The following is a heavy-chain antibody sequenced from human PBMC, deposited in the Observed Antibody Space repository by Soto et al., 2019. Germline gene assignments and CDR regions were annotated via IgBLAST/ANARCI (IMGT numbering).Heavy chain of an antibody. CDR3: AREGSYSAYNFAHGIQLWSFDF. Sequence: SETLSLTCTVSGGSINTFYWSWIRQPAGKGLEWIGRIFSSGSTSFNPSLESRVAMSVDTSKNHFSLNLSSVTAADMAVYYCAREGSYSAYNFAHGIQLWSFDFWGQGXLVTVSS. CDR2: IFSSGST. J-gene: IGHJ4*02. CDR1: GGSINTFY. V-gene: IGHV4-4*07. D-gene: IGHD5-12*01.